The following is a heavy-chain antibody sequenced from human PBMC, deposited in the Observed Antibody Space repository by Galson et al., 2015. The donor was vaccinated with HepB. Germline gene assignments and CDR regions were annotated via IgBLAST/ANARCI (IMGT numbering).Heavy chain of an antibody. D-gene: IGHD2-2*02. J-gene: IGHJ4*02. Sequence: SVKVSCKAPGYTFTGYYMHWVRQAPGQGLGWMGRINPNSGGTNYAQKFQGRVTMTRDTAISTAYMELSRLRSDDTAVYYCARTNIVVVPAAIPYDYWGQGTLVTVSS. CDR1: GYTFTGYY. CDR3: ARTNIVVVPAAIPYDY. CDR2: INPNSGGT. V-gene: IGHV1-2*06.